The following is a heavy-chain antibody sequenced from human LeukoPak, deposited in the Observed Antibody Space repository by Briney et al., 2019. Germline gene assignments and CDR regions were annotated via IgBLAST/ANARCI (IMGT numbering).Heavy chain of an antibody. V-gene: IGHV5-51*01. CDR1: GYSFPSYW. CDR2: IYPGDSDT. CDR3: ARQADGAVAVFDY. Sequence: GESLKISCKGSGYSFPSYWLGWVRQMPGKGLEWMGIIYPGDSDTRYSPSFQGQVTISADKSISTAYLQWSSLKASDTAMYYCARQADGAVAVFDYWGQGTLVTVSS. J-gene: IGHJ4*02. D-gene: IGHD6-19*01.